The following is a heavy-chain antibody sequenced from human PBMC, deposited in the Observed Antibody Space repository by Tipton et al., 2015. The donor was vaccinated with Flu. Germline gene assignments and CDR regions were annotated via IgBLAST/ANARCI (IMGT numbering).Heavy chain of an antibody. V-gene: IGHV4-39*07. CDR1: GGSISSSSYY. J-gene: IGHJ4*02. CDR2: IYYSGST. CDR3: ARRVVVPAAIYFDY. D-gene: IGHD2-2*01. Sequence: TLSLTCTVSGGSISSSSYYWGWIRQPPGKGLEWIGSIYYSGSTYYNPSLKSRVTISVDTSKNQFSLKLSSVTAADTAVYYCARRVVVPAAIYFDYWGQGTLVTASS.